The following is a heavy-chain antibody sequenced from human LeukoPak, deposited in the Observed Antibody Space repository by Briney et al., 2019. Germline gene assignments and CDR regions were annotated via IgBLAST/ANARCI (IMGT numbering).Heavy chain of an antibody. D-gene: IGHD6-13*01. CDR1: GFTVNSNC. CDR2: ISADSAT. Sequence: GGSLRLSCAASGFTVNSNCMSWARQAPGKGLEWVSLISADSATYYADSVKGRFSISRDNSKNTLFLQMNSLRVDDTAMYYCARTLSSSWSPAGYWGQGTLVTVSS. V-gene: IGHV3-53*01. J-gene: IGHJ4*02. CDR3: ARTLSSSWSPAGY.